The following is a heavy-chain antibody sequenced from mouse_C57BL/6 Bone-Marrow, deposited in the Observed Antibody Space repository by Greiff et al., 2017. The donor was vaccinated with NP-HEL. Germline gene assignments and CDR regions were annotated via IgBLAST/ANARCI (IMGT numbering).Heavy chain of an antibody. CDR1: GFTFTSYW. Sequence: QVQLQQPGAELVKPGASVKLSCTASGFTFTSYWMHWVKQRPGQGLEWIGMIHPNSGSTNYNEKFQSKATLTVDKSSSTAYMQLSSLTSEDSAVYYCALYYYGSSYWGQGTTLTVSS. CDR3: ALYYYGSSY. D-gene: IGHD1-1*01. V-gene: IGHV1-64*01. CDR2: IHPNSGST. J-gene: IGHJ2*01.